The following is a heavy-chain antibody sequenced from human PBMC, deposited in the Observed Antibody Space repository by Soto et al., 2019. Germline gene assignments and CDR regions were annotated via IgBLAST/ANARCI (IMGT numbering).Heavy chain of an antibody. Sequence: ASVKVSCKASGYTFASYGFSWVRQAPGQGLEWVAWISANSGDTNSAQKFQGRVTITRDTSASTAYMELSSLRSEDTAVYYCARGVGVAEEWFDPWGQGTLVTVSS. CDR3: ARGVGVAEEWFDP. D-gene: IGHD6-19*01. CDR1: GYTFASYG. J-gene: IGHJ5*02. V-gene: IGHV1-18*01. CDR2: ISANSGDT.